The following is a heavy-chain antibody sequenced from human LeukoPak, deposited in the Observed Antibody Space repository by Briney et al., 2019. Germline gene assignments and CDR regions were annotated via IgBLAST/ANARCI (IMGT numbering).Heavy chain of an antibody. CDR2: ISGSGGST. CDR3: AKASLLGDYFDY. J-gene: IGHJ4*02. V-gene: IGHV3-23*01. CDR1: GFTFGSYA. Sequence: PGGSLRLSCAASGFTFGSYAMSWVRQAPGKGLEWVSAISGSGGSTYYADSVKGRFTISRDNSKNTLYLQMNSLRAEDTAVYYCAKASLLGDYFDYWGQGTLVTVSS. D-gene: IGHD2-15*01.